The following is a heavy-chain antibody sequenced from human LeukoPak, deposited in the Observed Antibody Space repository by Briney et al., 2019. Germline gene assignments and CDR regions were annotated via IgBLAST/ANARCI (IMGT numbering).Heavy chain of an antibody. V-gene: IGHV1-46*01. J-gene: IGHJ5*02. CDR3: ARFTGEGNWFDP. D-gene: IGHD3-10*01. CDR2: INPSGGST. Sequence: ASVKVSCKASGYTFTSYYMHWVRQAPGQGLEWMGIINPSGGSTSYAQKFQGRVTITRNTSISTAYMELSSLRSEDTAVYYCARFTGEGNWFDPWGQGTLVTVSS. CDR1: GYTFTSYY.